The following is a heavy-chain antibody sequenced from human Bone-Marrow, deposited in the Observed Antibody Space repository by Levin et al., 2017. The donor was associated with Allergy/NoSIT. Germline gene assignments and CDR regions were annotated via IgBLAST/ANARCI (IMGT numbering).Heavy chain of an antibody. D-gene: IGHD1-26*01. J-gene: IGHJ4*02. Sequence: SETLSLTCTVSGGSISGFYGMWIRQPPGKGLEWIGYIYYSGNTHYNPSLRSRVTMSVDTSKNQFSLKLSSLTAADTAVYYCARESPGAGHFDYWGQGTLVTVSS. CDR3: ARESPGAGHFDY. CDR2: IYYSGNT. V-gene: IGHV4-59*01. CDR1: GGSISGFY.